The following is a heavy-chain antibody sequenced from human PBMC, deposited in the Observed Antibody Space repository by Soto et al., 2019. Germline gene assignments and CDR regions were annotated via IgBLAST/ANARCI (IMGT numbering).Heavy chain of an antibody. Sequence: QVQLVESGGGVVQPGRSLRLSCAASGFTFSSYAMHWVRQAPGKGLEWVAVISYDGSNIYYADSVKGRFTISRDNSKNTVYLQMNSLRAEDTAVYYCVREGFGELWWGWFGPWGQGNLVTLSS. J-gene: IGHJ5*02. D-gene: IGHD3-10*01. V-gene: IGHV3-30-3*01. CDR2: ISYDGSNI. CDR1: GFTFSSYA. CDR3: VREGFGELWWGWFGP.